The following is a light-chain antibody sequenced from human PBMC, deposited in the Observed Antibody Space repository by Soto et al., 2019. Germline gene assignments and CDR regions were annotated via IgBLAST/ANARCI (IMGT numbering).Light chain of an antibody. CDR1: QSVSSSY. CDR2: GAS. CDR3: QQYGGLPRT. Sequence: IVLTQSPGTLSLSPGERATLSCRASQSVSSSYLAWYQQKPGQAPRLLIYGASNRATGIPDRFSGSGSGTDFTLTISRLEPEDFAVYYCQQYGGLPRTFGQGTKVDIK. V-gene: IGKV3-20*01. J-gene: IGKJ1*01.